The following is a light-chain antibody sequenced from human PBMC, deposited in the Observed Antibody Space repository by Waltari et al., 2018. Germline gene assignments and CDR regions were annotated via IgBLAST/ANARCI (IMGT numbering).Light chain of an antibody. V-gene: IGKV1-39*01. CDR2: GAS. Sequence: DIQMTQSPPSLSTSVGDRVTITYRATQSISTSLNWYQQKAGKVPNLLIYGASTLERGVPSRFSGSGSGTDFTLTISSLRPEDFATYYCQQSYTAPFTFGPGTRVDLK. CDR1: QSISTS. CDR3: QQSYTAPFT. J-gene: IGKJ3*01.